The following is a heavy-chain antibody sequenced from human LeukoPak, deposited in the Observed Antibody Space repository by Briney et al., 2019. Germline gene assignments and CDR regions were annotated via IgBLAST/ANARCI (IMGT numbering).Heavy chain of an antibody. CDR3: ARRRRWLQWSYFDY. CDR1: GFTFSSYA. D-gene: IGHD5-24*01. J-gene: IGHJ4*02. Sequence: GSLRLSCAASGFTFSSYAMSWVRQAPGKGLEWIGYIYYSGSTNYNPSLKSRVTISVDTSKNQFSLKLSSVTAADTAVYYCARRRRWLQWSYFDYWGQGTLVTVSS. CDR2: IYYSGST. V-gene: IGHV4-59*08.